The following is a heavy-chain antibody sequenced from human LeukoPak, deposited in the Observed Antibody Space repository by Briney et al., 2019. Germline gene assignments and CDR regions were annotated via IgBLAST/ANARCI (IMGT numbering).Heavy chain of an antibody. CDR3: ARMPPPPTAMDYYYYMDV. CDR1: GDSISSYY. Sequence: PSETLSLTCTVSGDSISSYYWSWIRQPPGKGLEWIGYIYYSGSTNYNPSLKTRVTISVDTSKNQFSLKLGSVTAADTAVYYCARMPPPPTAMDYYYYMDVWGKGTTVTVSS. V-gene: IGHV4-59*01. D-gene: IGHD2-2*01. CDR2: IYYSGST. J-gene: IGHJ6*03.